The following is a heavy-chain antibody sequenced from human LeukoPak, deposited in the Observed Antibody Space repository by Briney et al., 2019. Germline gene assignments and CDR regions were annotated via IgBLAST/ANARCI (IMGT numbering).Heavy chain of an antibody. Sequence: SETLFLTCTVSGGSINNYYWSWIRQPPGKALEWIGYIYYRGNSNYNPSLKSRVTMSVDTSKNQFSLKVRSVTAADTAVYYCARHFYDFNKAFDVWGQGTMVTVSS. J-gene: IGHJ3*01. D-gene: IGHD5/OR15-5a*01. CDR1: GGSINNYY. V-gene: IGHV4-59*08. CDR3: ARHFYDFNKAFDV. CDR2: IYYRGNS.